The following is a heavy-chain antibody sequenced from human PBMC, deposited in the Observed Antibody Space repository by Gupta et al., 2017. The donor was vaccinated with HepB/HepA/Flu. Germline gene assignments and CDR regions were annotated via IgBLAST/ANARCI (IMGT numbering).Heavy chain of an antibody. D-gene: IGHD5-24*01. CDR2: INHSGSK. Sequence: QVQLQQWGAGLLKPSETLSLTCAVYGGSFSGYYWSWIRQPPGKGLEWIGEINHSGSKNYNPSRKSRVTISVETAKNQVSQKLRSVTAAGTAVYYCARVTDSIRWLQFGCGGQGTMVTVSS. V-gene: IGHV4-34*01. CDR3: ARVTDSIRWLQFGC. CDR1: GGSFSGYY. J-gene: IGHJ4*02.